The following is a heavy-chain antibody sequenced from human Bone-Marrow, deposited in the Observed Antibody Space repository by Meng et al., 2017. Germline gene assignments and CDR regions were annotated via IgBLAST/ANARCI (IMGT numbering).Heavy chain of an antibody. V-gene: IGHV3-7*01. Sequence: LSLTCAASGFTFSSYWMSWVRQAPGKGLEWVANIKQDGSEKYYVDSVKGRFTISRDNAKNSLYLQMNSLRAEDTAVYYCARDWFYRQWLARSNYYYGMDVWGQGTTVTVSS. CDR1: GFTFSSYW. CDR3: ARDWFYRQWLARSNYYYGMDV. J-gene: IGHJ6*02. CDR2: IKQDGSEK. D-gene: IGHD6-19*01.